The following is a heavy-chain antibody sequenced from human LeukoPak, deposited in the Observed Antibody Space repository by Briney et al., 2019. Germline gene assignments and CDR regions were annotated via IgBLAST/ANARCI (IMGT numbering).Heavy chain of an antibody. J-gene: IGHJ2*01. CDR2: FDPEDGET. D-gene: IGHD3-22*01. CDR3: ATARSASGYYYTCWYFDL. CDR1: GYTLTELS. V-gene: IGHV1-24*01. Sequence: ASVKVSCKVSGYTLTELSMHWVRQAPGKGLEWMGGFDPEDGETIYAQKFQGRVTMTEDTSTDTAYMELSSLRSEDTAVYYCATARSASGYYYTCWYFDLWGRGTLVTVST.